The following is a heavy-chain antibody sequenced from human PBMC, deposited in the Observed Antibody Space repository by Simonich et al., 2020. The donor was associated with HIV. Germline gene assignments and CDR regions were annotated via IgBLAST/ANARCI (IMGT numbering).Heavy chain of an antibody. CDR2: IYYSGST. CDR1: GGSISSGNYH. J-gene: IGHJ6*03. D-gene: IGHD1-20*01. V-gene: IGHV4-39*01. Sequence: GPGLVKPSETLSLTCTVSGGSISSGNYHWGWIRKPPGKGLKWNGSIYYSGSTYYNPSLKSRVTMSVATSNNKFSLKLNSVSAADTAVYYCVRQVQMATINLMAYYYYMEVWGKGTTVTVSS. CDR3: VRQVQMATINLMAYYYYMEV.